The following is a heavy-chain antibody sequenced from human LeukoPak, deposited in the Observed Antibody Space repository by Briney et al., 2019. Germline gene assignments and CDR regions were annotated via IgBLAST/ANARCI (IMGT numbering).Heavy chain of an antibody. V-gene: IGHV1-2*06. D-gene: IGHD4-23*01. CDR1: GYIFTGYY. J-gene: IGHJ6*03. CDR2: INPNSGGT. CDR3: ARHIPKPTVVRRGYYYYMDV. Sequence: ASVKVSCKASGYIFTGYYMHWVRQAPGQGLEWMGRINPNSGGTNYAQKFQGRVTMTRDTSISTAYMELSRLRSDDTAVYYCARHIPKPTVVRRGYYYYMDVWGKGTTVTVSS.